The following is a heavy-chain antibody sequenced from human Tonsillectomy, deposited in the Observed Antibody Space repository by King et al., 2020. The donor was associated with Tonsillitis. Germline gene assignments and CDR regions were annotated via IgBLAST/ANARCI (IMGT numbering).Heavy chain of an antibody. CDR1: AYMFTTYG. D-gene: IGHD2-15*01. CDR3: ARDQRVNRGYFSGWYGGY. V-gene: IGHV1-18*01. Sequence: VQLVQSGADMKKPGASVKVSCKAPAYMFTTYGMSWVRQAPGQGPEWMAWINTYTGDTDYAQKFQGRVTVTRHTPTSTVYMELRSLTSDDTAMYYCARDQRVNRGYFSGWYGGYWGQGTLVTVSS. CDR2: INTYTGDT. J-gene: IGHJ4*02.